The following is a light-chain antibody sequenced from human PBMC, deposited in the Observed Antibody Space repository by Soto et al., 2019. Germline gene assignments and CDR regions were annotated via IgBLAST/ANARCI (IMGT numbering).Light chain of an antibody. CDR1: QDISSW. CDR2: AAS. CDR3: QQANSFPIT. Sequence: DIQMTQSPSSVSASIGDRVTITCRASQDISSWLAWYQQKPGTAPKLLIYAASSFQDKVTSRFSGSGSGTHFTLTISSLQPEDFGTFYCQQANSFPITFGQGTRLEIK. V-gene: IGKV1-12*01. J-gene: IGKJ5*01.